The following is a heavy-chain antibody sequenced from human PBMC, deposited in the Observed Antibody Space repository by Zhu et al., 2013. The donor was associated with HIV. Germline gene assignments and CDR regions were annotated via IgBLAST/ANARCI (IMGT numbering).Heavy chain of an antibody. V-gene: IGHV1-69*01. J-gene: IGHJ3*02. Sequence: QVQLVQSEAEVKKPGSSVKVSCKASGGTFSSYAISWVRQAPGQGLEWMGGVIPIFGTANYAQKFQGRVTITADESTSTAYMELSSLRSEDTAVYYCARGWYYGSGSHDAFDIWGQGTMVTVSS. CDR1: GGTFSSYA. CDR3: ARGWYYGSGSHDAFDI. CDR2: VIPIFGTA. D-gene: IGHD3-10*01.